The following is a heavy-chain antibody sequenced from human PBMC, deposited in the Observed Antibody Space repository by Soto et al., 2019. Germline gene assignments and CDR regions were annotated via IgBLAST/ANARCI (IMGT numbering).Heavy chain of an antibody. V-gene: IGHV3-30*18. Sequence: VQLVESGGGVVQPGRSLRLSCAASGFTFSDYAMHWVRQAPGKGLEWVAVVSHDGRNTHYADSVKGRFTISRDSSKHTVSLEMTRLRAEDTAVYYCAKGGRQWLVTSAFNYWGQGALVTVSS. D-gene: IGHD6-19*01. J-gene: IGHJ4*02. CDR1: GFTFSDYA. CDR2: VSHDGRNT. CDR3: AKGGRQWLVTSAFNY.